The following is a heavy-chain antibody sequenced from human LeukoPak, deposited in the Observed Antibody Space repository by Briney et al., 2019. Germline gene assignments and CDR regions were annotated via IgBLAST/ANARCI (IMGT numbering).Heavy chain of an antibody. CDR2: ISGSGGST. CDR3: AKGGAKAVVLPAAMVGPNWFDP. V-gene: IGHV3-23*01. D-gene: IGHD2-2*01. CDR1: GFTFSSYA. Sequence: PGGSLRLSCAASGFTFSSYAMSWVRQAPGKGLEWVSAISGSGGSTYYADSVKGRLTITRDNSKNTLYLQMNSLRAEDTAVDYCAKGGAKAVVLPAAMVGPNWFDPWGQGTLVTVSS. J-gene: IGHJ5*02.